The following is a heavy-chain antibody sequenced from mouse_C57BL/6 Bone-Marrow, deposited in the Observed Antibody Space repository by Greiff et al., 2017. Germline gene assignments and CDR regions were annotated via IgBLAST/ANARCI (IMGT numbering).Heavy chain of an antibody. CDR1: GFTFSSYA. J-gene: IGHJ4*01. V-gene: IGHV5-4*03. CDR2: ISDGGSYT. D-gene: IGHD2-4*01. Sequence: DVMLVESGGGLVKPGGSLKLSCAASGFTFSSYAMSWVRQTPEKRLEWVATISDGGSYTYYPDNVKGRFTISRDNANNNLYLQMSHLKSEDTAMYYCARGGLRRGYYYAMDYWGQGTSVTVSS. CDR3: ARGGLRRGYYYAMDY.